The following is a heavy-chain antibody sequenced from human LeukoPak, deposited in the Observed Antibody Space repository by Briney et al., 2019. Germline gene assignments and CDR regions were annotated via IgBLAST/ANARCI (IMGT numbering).Heavy chain of an antibody. Sequence: GASVNVSCKASGYTFTGYYMHWVRQAPGQGLEWMGWINPNSGGTNYAQKFQGRATMTRDTSISTAYMELSRLRSDDTAVYYCARDGSSWSNTNWFDPWGQGTLVTVSS. CDR3: ARDGSSWSNTNWFDP. V-gene: IGHV1-2*02. J-gene: IGHJ5*02. D-gene: IGHD6-13*01. CDR1: GYTFTGYY. CDR2: INPNSGGT.